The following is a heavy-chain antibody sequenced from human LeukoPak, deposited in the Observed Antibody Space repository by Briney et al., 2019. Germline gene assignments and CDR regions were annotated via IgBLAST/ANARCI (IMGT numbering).Heavy chain of an antibody. J-gene: IGHJ4*02. CDR2: LYHTGTT. CDR1: GGSISSGNSY. V-gene: IGHV4-30-4*01. Sequence: SETLSLTCSVSGGSISSGNSYWSWIRQSPGKGLEWVGYLYHTGTTQYNPSFQSRLTITADRSKNQFSLRLSSVTAADTAVYYCARSGDYYDSSGEFDYWGQGTRVTVSS. D-gene: IGHD3-22*01. CDR3: ARSGDYYDSSGEFDY.